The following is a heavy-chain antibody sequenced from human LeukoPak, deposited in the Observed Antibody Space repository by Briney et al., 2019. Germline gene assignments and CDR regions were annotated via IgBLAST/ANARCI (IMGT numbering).Heavy chain of an antibody. J-gene: IGHJ3*02. Sequence: GGSLRLSCAASGFTFSSYGMHWVPQAPGKGLEWVAFIRYDGSNKYYADSVKGRFTISRDNSKNTLYLQMNSLRAEDTAVYYCAKDDYSRGAFDIWGQGTMVTVSS. CDR3: AKDDYSRGAFDI. CDR1: GFTFSSYG. D-gene: IGHD4-11*01. CDR2: IRYDGSNK. V-gene: IGHV3-30*02.